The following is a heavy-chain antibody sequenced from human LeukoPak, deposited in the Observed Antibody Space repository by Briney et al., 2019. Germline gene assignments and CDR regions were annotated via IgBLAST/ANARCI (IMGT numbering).Heavy chain of an antibody. V-gene: IGHV4-34*01. CDR2: IHESRRT. CDR3: ASSQSVWAAPSFDI. Sequence: SETLSLTCTVYTGSLSGYSWSWIRQSPGKGLEWIGEIHESRRTDYNPSLKSRVTISRDTSKNQFSLTLTSVTAADTAVYYCASSQSVWAAPSFDIWGQGTMVTVS. J-gene: IGHJ3*02. CDR1: TGSLSGYS. D-gene: IGHD7-27*01.